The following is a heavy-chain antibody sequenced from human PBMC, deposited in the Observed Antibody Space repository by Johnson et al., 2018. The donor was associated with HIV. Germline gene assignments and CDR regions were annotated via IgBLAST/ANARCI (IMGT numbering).Heavy chain of an antibody. V-gene: IGHV3-20*04. CDR3: ARDGEYCSGGSCSDAFDI. CDR2: INWSGGTP. Sequence: VQLVESGGGVERPGGSLRLSCAGSGFTFDDHGMSWVRQVPGKGLEWVSGINWSGGTPGYADSVKGRFTISRDNTKNSLYLKMNSLRAEATALYYCARDGEYCSGGSCSDAFDIWGQGTMVTVSS. CDR1: GFTFDDHG. D-gene: IGHD2-15*01. J-gene: IGHJ3*02.